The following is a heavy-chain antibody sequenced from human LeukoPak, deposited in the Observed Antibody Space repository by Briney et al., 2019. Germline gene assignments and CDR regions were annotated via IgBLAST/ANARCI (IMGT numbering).Heavy chain of an antibody. Sequence: AGGSLRLSCAASGFTFSSYEMSWVRQAPGKGLEWVSCISTSGSTIYHADSVKGRFTISRDNARNSLYLQMNSLRAEDTAVYYCARDGPGYSFDYWGQGTLVTVSS. D-gene: IGHD5-18*01. V-gene: IGHV3-48*03. CDR2: ISTSGSTI. J-gene: IGHJ4*02. CDR1: GFTFSSYE. CDR3: ARDGPGYSFDY.